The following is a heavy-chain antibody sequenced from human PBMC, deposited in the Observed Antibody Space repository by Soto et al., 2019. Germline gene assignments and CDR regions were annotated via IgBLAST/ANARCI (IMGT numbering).Heavy chain of an antibody. V-gene: IGHV3-7*01. CDR1: GFSLSDYW. J-gene: IGHJ4*02. CDR3: ARDCSSGDCPPHTSGY. D-gene: IGHD3-22*01. Sequence: PGGSLRLSCAASGFSLSDYWMSWVRQAPGKGLEWVANINQDESEKFFMDSVTGRFAISRDNARNSLFLQMNSLRAEDTAVYYCARDCSSGDCPPHTSGYWGPGTLVTVSS. CDR2: INQDESEK.